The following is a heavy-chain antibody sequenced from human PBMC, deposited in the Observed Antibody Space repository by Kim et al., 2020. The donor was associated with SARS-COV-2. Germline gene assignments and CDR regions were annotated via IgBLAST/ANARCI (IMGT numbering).Heavy chain of an antibody. CDR3: ARVGAGRYYDTKNWFDT. CDR1: GGSISSYY. V-gene: IGHV4-59*01. CDR2: IYYSGST. J-gene: IGHJ5*02. Sequence: SETLSLTCTVSGGSISSYYWSWIRQPPGKGLEWIGYIYYSGSTNYNPSLKSRVTISGDTSKNQFSLKLSSVTAADTAVYYCARVGAGRYYDTKNWFDTWGQGTLVTVST. D-gene: IGHD3-10*01.